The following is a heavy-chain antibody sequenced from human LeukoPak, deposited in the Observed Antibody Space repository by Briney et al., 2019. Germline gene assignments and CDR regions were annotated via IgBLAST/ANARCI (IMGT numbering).Heavy chain of an antibody. D-gene: IGHD5-24*01. Sequence: QPGRSLRLSCAASGFTFSSYGMHWVRQAPGKGLEWVAVISYDGSNKYYADSVKGRFTISRDNSKNTLYLQMNSLRAEDTAAYYCAKSSRAEMATTPYFYYWGQGTLVTVSS. V-gene: IGHV3-30*18. CDR2: ISYDGSNK. J-gene: IGHJ4*02. CDR1: GFTFSSYG. CDR3: AKSSRAEMATTPYFYY.